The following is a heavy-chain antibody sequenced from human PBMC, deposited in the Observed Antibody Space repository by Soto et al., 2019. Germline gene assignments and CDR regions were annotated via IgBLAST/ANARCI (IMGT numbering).Heavy chain of an antibody. D-gene: IGHD1-20*01. J-gene: IGHJ5*02. CDR2: SYYSGTT. CDR1: GASISVHSYY. V-gene: IGHV4-39*01. CDR3: TRRYNWNDNYFDP. Sequence: SATLSLTCTVSGASISVHSYYWTWIRQPPGKGLEWIGSSYYSGTTYFNPSLKSRATISVDTSKNQFSLRLTSVTAADTAIYYCTRRYNWNDNYFDPRGPGALVTVSS.